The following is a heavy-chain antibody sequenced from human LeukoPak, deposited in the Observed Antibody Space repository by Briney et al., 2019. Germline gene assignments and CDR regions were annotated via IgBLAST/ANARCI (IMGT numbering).Heavy chain of an antibody. J-gene: IGHJ4*02. CDR3: VKRGSDGGPYFFDY. Sequence: PGGSLRLSCGASGFTFSTYPMHWVRQAPGKGLEWVAAISKEGSNKYYADSVKGRYTISRDSSKNMLYLEMNSLSGEDTAVYYCVKRGSDGGPYFFDYWGQGTLVTVSS. V-gene: IGHV3-30*18. CDR1: GFTFSTYP. CDR2: ISKEGSNK. D-gene: IGHD3-3*01.